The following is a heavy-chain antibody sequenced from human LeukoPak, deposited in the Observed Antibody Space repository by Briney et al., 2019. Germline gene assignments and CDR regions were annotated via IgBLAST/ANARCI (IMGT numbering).Heavy chain of an antibody. D-gene: IGHD3-10*01. CDR3: ARGRGASGY. CDR2: INHSGST. J-gene: IGHJ4*02. Sequence: SETLSLTCAVYGGSFSGYYWSWIRQPLGKGLEWIGEINHSGSTNYNPSLKSRVTISVDTSKNQFSLKLSSVTAADTAVYYCARGRGASGYWGQGTLVTVSS. CDR1: GGSFSGYY. V-gene: IGHV4-34*01.